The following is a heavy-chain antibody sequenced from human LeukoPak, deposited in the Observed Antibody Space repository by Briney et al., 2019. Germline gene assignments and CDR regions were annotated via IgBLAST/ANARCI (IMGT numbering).Heavy chain of an antibody. CDR2: IYYSGST. V-gene: IGHV4-59*01. D-gene: IGHD3-22*01. CDR3: ARYYYDNSGSIYAFDI. Sequence: SETLSLTCTVSGGSIGSYYWTWIRQLPGKGLEWIGYIYYSGSTNYNPSLKSRVTISVDTSKNQFSLKLSSVTTADTAVYYCARYYYDNSGSIYAFDIWGQGTMVTVSS. CDR1: GGSIGSYY. J-gene: IGHJ3*02.